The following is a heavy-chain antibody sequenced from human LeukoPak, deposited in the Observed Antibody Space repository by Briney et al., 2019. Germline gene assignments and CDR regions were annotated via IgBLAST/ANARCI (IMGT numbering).Heavy chain of an antibody. CDR1: GGSVSSNY. Sequence: PSETLSLTCTVAGGSVSSNYWSWVRQPPGEGMECIWYIYYSGSTNYTPSLKSRVTISVDTSKNQFSLKLSSVTAADTAVYYCAREELSYGIDYWGQGTLVTVSS. V-gene: IGHV4-59*02. CDR3: AREELSYGIDY. D-gene: IGHD3-16*02. CDR2: IYYSGST. J-gene: IGHJ4*02.